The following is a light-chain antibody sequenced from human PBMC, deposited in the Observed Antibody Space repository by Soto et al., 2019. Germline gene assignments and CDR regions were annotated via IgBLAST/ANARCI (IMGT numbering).Light chain of an antibody. Sequence: EIVLTQSPGTLSLSPGERATLSCRASQSVSSSYLAWYQQKPGQAPRLLIYGSSSRASGVTDRFSGSGSGTDFTLTFSRLEPEDFAVYHCQQYGSSAWTFGQGTKVEI. J-gene: IGKJ1*01. V-gene: IGKV3-20*01. CDR1: QSVSSSY. CDR2: GSS. CDR3: QQYGSSAWT.